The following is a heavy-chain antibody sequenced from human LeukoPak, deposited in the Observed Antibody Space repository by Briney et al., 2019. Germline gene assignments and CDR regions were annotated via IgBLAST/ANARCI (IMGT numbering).Heavy chain of an antibody. CDR3: AKGGSSSWYKSYYYYYMDV. Sequence: PGGSLRLSCVASGFTFSSYGMHWVRQAPGKGLEWVAFIRYGGTNKYYADSVKGRFIVSRDNSKNTLYLQMNSLRAEDTAVYYCAKGGSSSWYKSYYYYYMDVWGKGTTVTVSS. J-gene: IGHJ6*03. CDR2: IRYGGTNK. CDR1: GFTFSSYG. D-gene: IGHD6-13*01. V-gene: IGHV3-30*02.